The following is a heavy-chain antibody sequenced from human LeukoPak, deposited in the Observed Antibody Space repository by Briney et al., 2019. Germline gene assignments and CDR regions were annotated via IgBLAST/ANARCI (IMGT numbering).Heavy chain of an antibody. D-gene: IGHD2-21*01. CDR1: GGSISSYY. CDR2: IYTSGST. CDR3: ARGGTYIVVAGFDY. Sequence: SETLSLTCTVSGGSISSYYWSWIRQPAGKGLEWIGRIYTSGSTNYNPSLKSRVTMSVDTSNNQFSLKLTSVTAADTALYYCARGGTYIVVAGFDYWGRGRLVTVSS. J-gene: IGHJ4*02. V-gene: IGHV4-4*07.